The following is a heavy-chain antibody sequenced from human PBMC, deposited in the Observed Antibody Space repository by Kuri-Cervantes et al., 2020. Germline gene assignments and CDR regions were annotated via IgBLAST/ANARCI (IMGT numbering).Heavy chain of an antibody. D-gene: IGHD5-12*01. J-gene: IGHJ6*02. V-gene: IGHV3-23*01. CDR1: GFTFSSYA. CDR3: ASPSVATITLPYYYYGMDV. Sequence: GGSLRLSCAASGFTFSSYAMSWVRQAPGKGLEWVSAISGSGGSTYYADSVKGRFTISRDSSKNTLYLQMNSLRAEDTAVYYCASPSVATITLPYYYYGMDVWGQGTTVTVSS. CDR2: ISGSGGST.